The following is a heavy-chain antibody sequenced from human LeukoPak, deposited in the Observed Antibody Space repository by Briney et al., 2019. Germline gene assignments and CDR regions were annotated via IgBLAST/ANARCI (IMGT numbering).Heavy chain of an antibody. CDR3: ARDNSVRDEAWWFNP. D-gene: IGHD5-24*01. CDR2: IYSASST. CDR1: GFTFSSYA. V-gene: IGHV3-53*01. J-gene: IGHJ5*02. Sequence: GGSLRHSCAASGFTFSSYAKSWVRQAPAKGLEWVSVIYSASSTYYADSVKGRFSISRDNSKNTLYLQMNSLRVEDTAVYYCARDNSVRDEAWWFNPWGQGTLVTVSS.